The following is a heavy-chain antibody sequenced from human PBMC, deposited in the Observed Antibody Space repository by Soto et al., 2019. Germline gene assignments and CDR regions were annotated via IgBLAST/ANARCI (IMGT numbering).Heavy chain of an antibody. CDR3: ARAPPVFRLGPGGGAYFDY. D-gene: IGHD2-21*01. V-gene: IGHV4-30-4*01. Sequence: QVQLQESGPGLVKPSQTLSLTCTVSGGSISSGDYYWSWIRQPPGKGLEWIGYIYYSGSTYYNPSLKSRVTISVDTSKNQFSLKLSSVTAADTAVYYCARAPPVFRLGPGGGAYFDYWGQGTLVTVSS. CDR2: IYYSGST. J-gene: IGHJ4*02. CDR1: GGSISSGDYY.